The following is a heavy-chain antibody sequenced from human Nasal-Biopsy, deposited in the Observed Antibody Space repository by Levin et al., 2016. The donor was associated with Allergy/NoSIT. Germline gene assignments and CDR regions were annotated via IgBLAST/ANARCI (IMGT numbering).Heavy chain of an antibody. D-gene: IGHD4-11*01. CDR3: ASRRSTVTDSHDGLDV. CDR2: INPDTGDT. V-gene: IGHV1-2*02. J-gene: IGHJ6*02. Sequence: ASVKVSCKASAYTFTTYYIYWVRQAPGQGLEWVGWINPDTGDTKYAENFKGRVTMTRDTSISTAYMELNTLRSDDTAVYYCASRRSTVTDSHDGLDVWGQGTTVTVSS. CDR1: AYTFTTYY.